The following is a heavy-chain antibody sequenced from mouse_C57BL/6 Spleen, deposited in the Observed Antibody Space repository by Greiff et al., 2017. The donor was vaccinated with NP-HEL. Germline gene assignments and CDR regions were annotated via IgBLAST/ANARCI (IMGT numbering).Heavy chain of an antibody. CDR2: ISYDGSN. Sequence: EVQLVESGPGLVKPSQSLSLTCSVTGYSITSGYYWNWIRQFPGNKLEWMGYISYDGSNNYNPSLKNRISITRDTSKNQFFLKLNSVTTEDTATYYCARGPSLDVWGTGTTVTVSS. CDR3: ARGPSLDV. CDR1: GYSITSGYY. J-gene: IGHJ1*03. V-gene: IGHV3-6*01.